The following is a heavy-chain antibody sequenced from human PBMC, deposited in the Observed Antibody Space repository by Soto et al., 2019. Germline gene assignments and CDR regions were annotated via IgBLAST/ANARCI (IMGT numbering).Heavy chain of an antibody. CDR2: INPNSGGT. V-gene: IGHV1-2*04. CDR3: AREVFDVDTAMAIYYYYGMDV. CDR1: GYTFTGYY. J-gene: IGHJ6*02. Sequence: GASVKVSCRASGYTFTGYYMHWVRQAPGQGLERMGWINPNSGGTNYAQKFQGWVTMTRDTSISTAYMVLSRLRSDDTAVYYCAREVFDVDTAMAIYYYYGMDVWGQGTTVTVSS. D-gene: IGHD5-18*01.